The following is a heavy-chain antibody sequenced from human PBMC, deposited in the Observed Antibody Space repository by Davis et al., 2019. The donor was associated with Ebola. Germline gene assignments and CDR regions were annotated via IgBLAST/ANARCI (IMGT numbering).Heavy chain of an antibody. Sequence: ESLKISCAASGFTFSSYGMHWVRQPPGKGLEWIGEINHSGSTNYNPSLKSRVTISVDTSKNQFSLKLSSVTAADTAVYYCARVKAAGTSYYYYYYGMDVWGQGTTVTVSS. CDR2: INHSGST. V-gene: IGHV4-34*01. J-gene: IGHJ6*02. CDR3: ARVKAAGTSYYYYYYGMDV. D-gene: IGHD6-13*01. CDR1: GFTFSSYG.